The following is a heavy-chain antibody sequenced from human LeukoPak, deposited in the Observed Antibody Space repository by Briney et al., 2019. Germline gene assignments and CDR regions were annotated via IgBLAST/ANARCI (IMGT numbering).Heavy chain of an antibody. V-gene: IGHV3-30*02. Sequence: PGGSLRLSCAASGFTFSSYGMHWVRQAPGKGLEWVAFIRYDGSNKYYADSVKGRFTISRDNSKNTLYLQMNGLRAEDTAVYYCAKADSSGYPSLDYWGQGTLVTVSS. CDR2: IRYDGSNK. D-gene: IGHD3-22*01. CDR3: AKADSSGYPSLDY. CDR1: GFTFSSYG. J-gene: IGHJ4*02.